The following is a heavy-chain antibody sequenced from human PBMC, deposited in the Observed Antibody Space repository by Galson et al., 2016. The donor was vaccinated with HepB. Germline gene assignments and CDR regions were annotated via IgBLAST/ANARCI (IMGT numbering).Heavy chain of an antibody. V-gene: IGHV3-30*18. D-gene: IGHD3-10*02. CDR3: AKRHEFCPPVGCSVDY. CDR2: DSMDGRRK. J-gene: IGHJ4*02. CDR1: GFTVSSHY. Sequence: SLRLSCAASGFTVSSHYMGWVRQAPGKGLEWVAADSMDGRRKFHSDSVRGRFTISRDNSNNMFFLQKDSLRPDDTAVYYCAKRHEFCPPVGCSVDYWGQGTLVSVSS.